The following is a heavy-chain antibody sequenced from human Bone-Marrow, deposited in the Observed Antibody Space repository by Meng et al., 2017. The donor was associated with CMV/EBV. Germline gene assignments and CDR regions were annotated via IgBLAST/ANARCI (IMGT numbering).Heavy chain of an antibody. Sequence: GESLKIPCAASGCTFSSYSMNWDRQAPGKGLEWVSSISSSSSYIYYADSVKGRFTISRDNAKNSLYLQMNSLRAEDTAVYYCARPSGYPLAYYYYGMDVWGQGTTVTVSS. J-gene: IGHJ6*02. CDR2: ISSSSSYI. D-gene: IGHD3-3*01. CDR1: GCTFSSYS. V-gene: IGHV3-21*01. CDR3: ARPSGYPLAYYYYGMDV.